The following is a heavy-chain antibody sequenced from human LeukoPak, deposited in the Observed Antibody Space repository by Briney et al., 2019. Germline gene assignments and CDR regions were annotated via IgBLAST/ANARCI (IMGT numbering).Heavy chain of an antibody. CDR1: GFTFSGSA. D-gene: IGHD6-19*01. CDR3: TREGGIAVAGLFDP. CDR2: IGSKANSYAT. Sequence: PGGSLRLSCAASGFTFSGSAMHWVRQASGKGLEWVGRIGSKANSYATAYAASVKGRFTISRDDSKNTAYLQMNSLKTEDTAVYYCTREGGIAVAGLFDPWGQGTLVTVSS. V-gene: IGHV3-73*01. J-gene: IGHJ5*02.